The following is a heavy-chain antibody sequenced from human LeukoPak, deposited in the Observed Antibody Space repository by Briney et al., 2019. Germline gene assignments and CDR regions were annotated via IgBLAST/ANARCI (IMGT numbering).Heavy chain of an antibody. CDR2: IKEDGSER. V-gene: IGHV3-7*01. J-gene: IGHJ4*02. CDR1: PFIFSGHW. Sequence: GGSLRLPCEASPFIFSGHWLNWVRQTPGKGLEWVASIKEDGSERQYVDSVKGRFTISRDNAKNSLYLQMNSLRAEDTAVYYCARKTGAAAGQGHYFDYWGQGTLVTVSS. D-gene: IGHD6-13*01. CDR3: ARKTGAAAGQGHYFDY.